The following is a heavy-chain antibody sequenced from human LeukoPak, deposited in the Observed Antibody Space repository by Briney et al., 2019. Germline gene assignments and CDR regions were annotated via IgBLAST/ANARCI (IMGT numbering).Heavy chain of an antibody. J-gene: IGHJ4*02. V-gene: IGHV3-21*01. CDR3: ARERSYYGSGSYYENY. D-gene: IGHD3-10*01. Sequence: SGGSLRLSCAASGFTFSSYSMNWVRQAPGEGLEWVSSISSSSSYIYYADSVKGRFTISRDNAKNSLYLQMNSLRAEDTAVYYCARERSYYGSGSYYENYWGQGTLVTVSS. CDR1: GFTFSSYS. CDR2: ISSSSSYI.